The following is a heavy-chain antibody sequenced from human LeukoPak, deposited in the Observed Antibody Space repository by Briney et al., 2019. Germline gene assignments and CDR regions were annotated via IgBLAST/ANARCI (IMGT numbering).Heavy chain of an antibody. Sequence: GGXXXXXXAAXGFTXSXYSMNWVRQAPGKGLEWVSSISSSSSYIYYADSVKGRFTISRDNAKNSLYLQMNSLRAEDTAVYYCARGGTSCCYFDYWGQGTLVTVSS. CDR3: ARGGTSCCYFDY. D-gene: IGHD2-2*01. V-gene: IGHV3-21*01. CDR1: GFTXSXYS. J-gene: IGHJ4*02. CDR2: ISSSSSYI.